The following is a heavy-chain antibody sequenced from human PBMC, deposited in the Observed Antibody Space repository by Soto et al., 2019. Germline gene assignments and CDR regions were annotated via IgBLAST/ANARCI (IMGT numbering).Heavy chain of an antibody. CDR3: ARPGVEMATISYFDS. J-gene: IGHJ4*02. D-gene: IGHD5-12*01. CDR1: GFTFGDYS. V-gene: IGHV3-49*03. Sequence: GGSLSLSCSASGFTFGDYSMSWFRQAPGKGLEWVGLIRSKAYDGAPEYAASVRGRFTISRDDSNNIAYLRMNSLKTEDTAVYYCARPGVEMATISYFDSWGQGTLVTVSS. CDR2: IRSKAYDGAP.